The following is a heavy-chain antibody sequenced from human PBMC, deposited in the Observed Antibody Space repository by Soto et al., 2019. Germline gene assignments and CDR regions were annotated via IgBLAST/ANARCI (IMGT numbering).Heavy chain of an antibody. V-gene: IGHV4-30-4*01. CDR1: GASVSSTEHY. CDR2: TYYSGGS. D-gene: IGHD5-12*01. CDR3: ARLSGYDPAGAADK. J-gene: IGHJ4*02. Sequence: LSLTFTLSGASVSSTEHYWSWIRQPPGKCLEWIGYTYYSGGSYYNASLQRRVSISVDTSQNQFSLKLTSVTAADTAVYYCARLSGYDPAGAADKWGPGILVTVSS.